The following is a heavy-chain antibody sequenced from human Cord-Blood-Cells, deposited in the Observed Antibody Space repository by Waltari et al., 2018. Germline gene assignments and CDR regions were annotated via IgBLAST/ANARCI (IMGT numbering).Heavy chain of an antibody. Sequence: ASGFTFDDYGVSWVRPAPGKGLEWVSGINWNGGSTGYADSVKGRFTISRDNAKNSLYLQMNSLRAEDTALYYCARARIPFTSEYFDYWGQGTLVTVSS. J-gene: IGHJ4*02. CDR2: INWNGGST. V-gene: IGHV3-20*03. D-gene: IGHD6-6*01. CDR3: ARARIPFTSEYFDY. CDR1: GFTFDDYG.